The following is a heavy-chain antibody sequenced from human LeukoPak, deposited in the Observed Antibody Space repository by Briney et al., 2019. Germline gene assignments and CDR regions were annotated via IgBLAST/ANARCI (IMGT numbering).Heavy chain of an antibody. CDR3: AKGQSSTSSKWFDP. Sequence: PGGSLRLSGAASGFTFSSYVMSWVRQAPGKGLDWVSTISGSGGNTYYADSVKGRFTISRDNSENTLYLQMHSPRAEDTALYYCAKGQSSTSSKWFDPWGQGTLVTVSS. CDR2: ISGSGGNT. CDR1: GFTFSSYV. D-gene: IGHD6-6*01. V-gene: IGHV3-23*01. J-gene: IGHJ5*02.